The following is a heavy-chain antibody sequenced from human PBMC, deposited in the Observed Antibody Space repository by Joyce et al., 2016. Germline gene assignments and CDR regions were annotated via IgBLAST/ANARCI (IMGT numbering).Heavy chain of an antibody. D-gene: IGHD6-25*01. V-gene: IGHV1-69*06. CDR1: GGTFSSSS. CDR3: ARGGRSSAYRY. Sequence: QVQLVQSGAEVKKPGSSVKVSCKASGGTFSSSSISWVRQAPGQGLEWMGGFIPTLGTANYAQNFQGRGKITADTSTTTAYMELSSLTSEDTAVYYCARGGRSSAYRYWGQGSLVTVSS. CDR2: FIPTLGTA. J-gene: IGHJ4*02.